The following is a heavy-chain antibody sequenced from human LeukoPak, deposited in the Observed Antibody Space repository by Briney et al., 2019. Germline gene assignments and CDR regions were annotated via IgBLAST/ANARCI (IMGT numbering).Heavy chain of an antibody. CDR2: INPNSGGT. CDR3: ARDRQRIAAAGTKSIWFDP. V-gene: IGHV1-2*02. CDR1: GYTFTGYY. D-gene: IGHD6-13*01. Sequence: ASVKVSCKASGYTFTGYYMHWVRQAPGQGLEWMGGINPNSGGTNYAQKFQGRVTMTRDTSISTAYMELSRLRSDDTAVYYCARDRQRIAAAGTKSIWFDPWGQGTLVTVSS. J-gene: IGHJ5*02.